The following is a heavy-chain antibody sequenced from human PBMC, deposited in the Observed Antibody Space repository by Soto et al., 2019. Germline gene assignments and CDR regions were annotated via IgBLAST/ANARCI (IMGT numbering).Heavy chain of an antibody. J-gene: IGHJ4*01. CDR1: GFTYSGLS. Sequence: GGSLRLSCAASGFTYSGLSMSWVRQAPGKGLEWVASVSRDGGQNYYVDAVKGRITISRDNANSSLYLQMNSLRAEDTAVYYCVRGSMIPDYWGQGTQVTVSS. D-gene: IGHD3-22*01. CDR2: VSRDGGQN. V-gene: IGHV3-7*05. CDR3: VRGSMIPDY.